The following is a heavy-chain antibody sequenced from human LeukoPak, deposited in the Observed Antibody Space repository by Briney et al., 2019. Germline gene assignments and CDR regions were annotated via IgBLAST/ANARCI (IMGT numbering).Heavy chain of an antibody. D-gene: IGHD5-18*01. J-gene: IGHJ4*02. Sequence: KPSQTLSLTCTVSGGSISSGGYYWSWIRQHPGKGLEWIGYIYYSGSTYYNPSLKSRVTISVDTSKNQFSLKLSSVTAADTAVYYCARSVADTAMAAEYYFDYWGQGTLVTVSS. V-gene: IGHV4-31*03. CDR3: ARSVADTAMAAEYYFDY. CDR2: IYYSGST. CDR1: GGSISSGGYY.